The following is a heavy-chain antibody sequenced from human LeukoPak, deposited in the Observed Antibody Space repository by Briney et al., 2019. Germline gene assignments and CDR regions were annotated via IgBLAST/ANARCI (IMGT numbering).Heavy chain of an antibody. Sequence: GGSLRLSCAASGFIFSSYGIHWVRQAPGKGLEWVAVISYDGSYKYYADSVKGRFTISRDNSKNTLYLKMNSLRAEDTAVYSCAKGTYCSGDNCYPRFDYWGQGTLVTVSS. D-gene: IGHD2-15*01. J-gene: IGHJ4*02. CDR1: GFIFSSYG. CDR2: ISYDGSYK. V-gene: IGHV3-30*18. CDR3: AKGTYCSGDNCYPRFDY.